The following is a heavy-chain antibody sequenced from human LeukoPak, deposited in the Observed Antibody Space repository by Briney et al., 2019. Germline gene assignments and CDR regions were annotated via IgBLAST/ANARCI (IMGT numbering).Heavy chain of an antibody. D-gene: IGHD6-13*01. CDR2: IYHNGHT. CDR1: RGFITENY. J-gene: IGHJ4*02. Sequence: PSETLSLTCSVSRGFITENYWSWVRQTPNKRLEWIGYIYHNGHTNYNPSLESRVTLSVDRSKNQFSLKLNSVTAADTAVYYCARTVNSSPPFDYWGQGILVSVSP. V-gene: IGHV4-59*01. CDR3: ARTVNSSPPFDY.